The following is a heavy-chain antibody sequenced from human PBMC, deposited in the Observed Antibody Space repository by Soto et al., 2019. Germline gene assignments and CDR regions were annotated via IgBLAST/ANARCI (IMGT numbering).Heavy chain of an antibody. CDR3: ARAYDTNWFDP. Sequence: SETLSLTCTVSCGSISSYYWSWIRQPPGKGLEWIGYIYYSGSTNYNPSLKSRVTISVDTSKNQFSLKLSSVTAADTAVYYCARAYDTNWFDPWGQGTLVTVSS. CDR1: CGSISSYY. V-gene: IGHV4-59*01. D-gene: IGHD2-8*01. J-gene: IGHJ5*02. CDR2: IYYSGST.